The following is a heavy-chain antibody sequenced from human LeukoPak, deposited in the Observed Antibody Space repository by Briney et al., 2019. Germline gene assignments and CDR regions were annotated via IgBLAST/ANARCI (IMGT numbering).Heavy chain of an antibody. CDR3: ARHLGRRELLFDY. Sequence: SETLSLTCTVSGGSISSYYWSWIRQPPGKGLEWIGYIYYSGSTNYNPSLKSRVTISVDTSKNQFSLKLSSVTAADTAVYYCARHLGRRELLFDYWGQGTLVTVSS. CDR1: GGSISSYY. V-gene: IGHV4-59*08. CDR2: IYYSGST. D-gene: IGHD1-26*01. J-gene: IGHJ4*02.